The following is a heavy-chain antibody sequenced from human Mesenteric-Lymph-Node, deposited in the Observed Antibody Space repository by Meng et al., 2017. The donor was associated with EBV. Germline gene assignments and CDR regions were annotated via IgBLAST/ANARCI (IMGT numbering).Heavy chain of an antibody. CDR2: FDGGGSST. CDR3: ARAEFSGPSLVY. J-gene: IGHJ4*02. V-gene: IGHV3-74*01. CDR1: GFTFSNNW. Sequence: GQLAESGGGLVQPGVSLRLSCTGSGFTFSNNWMHWVRQAPGKGLVWVSRFDGGGSSTSYADSVKGRFTISRDNAKNTLYLQMNSLRAEDTAVYYCARAEFSGPSLVYWGQGTLVTVSS. D-gene: IGHD5-12*01.